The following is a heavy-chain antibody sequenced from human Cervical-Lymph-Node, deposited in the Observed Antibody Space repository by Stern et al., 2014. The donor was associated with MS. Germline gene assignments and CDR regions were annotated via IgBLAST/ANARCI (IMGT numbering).Heavy chain of an antibody. CDR1: GYTFTSYG. CDR3: ARAVALRYFDWLHPFDY. J-gene: IGHJ4*02. V-gene: IGHV1-18*01. CDR2: ISAYNGNT. Sequence: QVQLVQSGAEVKKPGASVKVSCKASGYTFTSYGLSWVRQAPGQGLEWMGWISAYNGNTNYAQKLQGRVTMTTDTSTSTAYMELRSLRSDDTAVYYCARAVALRYFDWLHPFDYWGQGTLVTVSS. D-gene: IGHD3-9*01.